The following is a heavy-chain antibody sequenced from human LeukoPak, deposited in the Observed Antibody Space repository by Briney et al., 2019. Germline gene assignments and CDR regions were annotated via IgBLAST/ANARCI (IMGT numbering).Heavy chain of an antibody. CDR3: AKGSSSWPSPFDY. CDR2: INWDGGRT. J-gene: IGHJ4*02. CDR1: GFTFADYT. V-gene: IGHV3-43*01. Sequence: GGSLRLSCAASGFTFADYTMHWVRQAPGKGLEWVSLINWDGGRTYYADSMKGRFAISRDNSKNSLYLQMNTLRAEGTALYYCAKGSSSWPSPFDYWGQGTLVTVSS. D-gene: IGHD6-13*01.